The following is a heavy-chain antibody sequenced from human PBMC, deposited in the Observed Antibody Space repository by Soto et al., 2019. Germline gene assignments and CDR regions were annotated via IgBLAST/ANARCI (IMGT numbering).Heavy chain of an antibody. D-gene: IGHD2-2*01. J-gene: IGHJ3*02. V-gene: IGHV3-23*01. CDR1: GFTFSSYA. CDR3: AKDLGGQYCSSTNCNAFDI. CDR2: ISGSGDST. Sequence: GGSLRLSCAASGFTFSSYAMSWVRQAPGKGLEWVSAISGSGDSTDYADSVKGQFTIAREKSKNTLYLQMNSLRAEYTDLYYCAKDLGGQYCSSTNCNAFDIWGQGTMVTVSS.